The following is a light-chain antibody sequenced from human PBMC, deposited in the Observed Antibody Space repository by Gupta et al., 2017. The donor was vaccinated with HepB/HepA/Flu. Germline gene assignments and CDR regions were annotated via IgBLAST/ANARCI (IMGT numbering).Light chain of an antibody. CDR3: SSYTSSSTFV. J-gene: IGLJ2*01. CDR1: SSDVGGYNY. Sequence: QSALTQPASVSGSPGQPITISCTGTSSDVGGYNYVSWYQQHPGKAPKLMIYDVSNRPSGVSNRFSGSKSGNTASLTISGRQAEDEADYYCSSYTSSSTFVFGGGTKLTVL. CDR2: DVS. V-gene: IGLV2-14*01.